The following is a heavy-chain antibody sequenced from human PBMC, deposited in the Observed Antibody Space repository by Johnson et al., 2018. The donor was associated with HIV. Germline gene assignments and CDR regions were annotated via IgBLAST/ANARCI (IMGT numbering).Heavy chain of an antibody. J-gene: IGHJ3*02. CDR3: ARESSAGEYSYGII. Sequence: QVQLVESGGGVVQPGGSLRLSCAASGFTFSSYAMHWVRQAPGKGLAWVAVISYDGSNKYYADSVKGRFTISRDNSKNTLYLQMNSLRAEDTAVYYCARESSAGEYSYGIIWGQGTMVTVSS. CDR2: ISYDGSNK. CDR1: GFTFSSYA. V-gene: IGHV3-30*04. D-gene: IGHD5-18*01.